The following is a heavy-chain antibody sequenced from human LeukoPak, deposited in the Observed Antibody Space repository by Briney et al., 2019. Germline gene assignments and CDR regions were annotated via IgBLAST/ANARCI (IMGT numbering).Heavy chain of an antibody. CDR3: ARDPPPGRNYFDY. J-gene: IGHJ4*02. CDR2: TYSGGST. V-gene: IGHV3-53*01. Sequence: GGSLRLSCAASGFTVSSNYMSWVRQAPGKGLEWVSVTYSGGSTYYADSVKGRFTISRDNSKNTLYLQMNSLRAEDTAVYYCARDPPPGRNYFDYWGQGTLVTVSS. CDR1: GFTVSSNY.